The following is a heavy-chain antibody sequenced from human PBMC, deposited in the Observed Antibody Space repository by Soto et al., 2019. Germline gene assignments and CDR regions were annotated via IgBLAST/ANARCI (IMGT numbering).Heavy chain of an antibody. CDR3: AGGSGNYDFWSGYYRSYFDY. CDR2: INHSGST. CDR1: GGSFSGYY. V-gene: IGHV4-34*01. Sequence: SETLSLTCAVYGGSFSGYYWSWIRQPPGKGLEWIGEINHSGSTNYNPSLKSRVTISVDTSKNQFSLKLSSVTAADTAVYYCAGGSGNYDFWSGYYRSYFDYWGQGTLVTVSS. D-gene: IGHD3-3*01. J-gene: IGHJ4*02.